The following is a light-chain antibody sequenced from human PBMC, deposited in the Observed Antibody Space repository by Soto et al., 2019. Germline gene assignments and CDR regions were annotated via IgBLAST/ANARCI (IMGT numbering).Light chain of an antibody. V-gene: IGLV2-23*02. J-gene: IGLJ2*01. Sequence: QSALTQHASVSGSPGQSITISCTGTSSDVGGYNYVSWYQQHPGKAPKLMIYEVSNWPSGVSNRFSGSKSGNTASLTISGLQAEDEADYYCCSYAGSSTFVVFGGGTKVTVL. CDR1: SSDVGGYNY. CDR3: CSYAGSSTFVV. CDR2: EVS.